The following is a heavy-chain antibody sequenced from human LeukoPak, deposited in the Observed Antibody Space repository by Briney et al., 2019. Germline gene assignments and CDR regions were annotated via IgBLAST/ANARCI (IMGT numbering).Heavy chain of an antibody. J-gene: IGHJ3*02. Sequence: VASVKVSCKASGYTFTSYDINWVRQATGQGREWMGWMNPNSGNTGYAQKFQGRVTMTRDMSTSTVYMELSSLRSEDTAVYYCARATGGYCSGGSCYGDGDAFDIWGQGTMVTVSS. CDR2: MNPNSGNT. CDR1: GYTFTSYD. V-gene: IGHV1-8*02. D-gene: IGHD2-15*01. CDR3: ARATGGYCSGGSCYGDGDAFDI.